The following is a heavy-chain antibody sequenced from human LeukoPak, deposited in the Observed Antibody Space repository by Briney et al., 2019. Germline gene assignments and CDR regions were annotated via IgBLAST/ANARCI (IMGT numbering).Heavy chain of an antibody. D-gene: IGHD3-10*01. V-gene: IGHV1-69*06. J-gene: IGHJ6*03. CDR2: IIPIFGTA. CDR1: GGTFSSYA. CDR3: ARVGVGESSDYYYYYYMDV. Sequence: SVKVSCKASGGTFSSYAISWVRQAPGQGLEWMGRIIPIFGTANYAQKFQGRVTITADKSTTTAYMELSSLRSEDTAVYYCARVGVGESSDYYYYYYMDVWGKGTTVTVSS.